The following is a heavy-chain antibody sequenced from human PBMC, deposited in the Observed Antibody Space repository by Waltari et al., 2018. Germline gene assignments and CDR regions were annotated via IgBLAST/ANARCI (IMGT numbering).Heavy chain of an antibody. CDR1: GGSISSYY. CDR3: ARARYYDFSYYYYGMDV. Sequence: QVQLQESGPGLVKPSETLSLTCTVSGGSISSYYWSWIRQPPGKGLEWIGYIYYSGSTNYNPSLKSRVTISVDTSKNQFSLKLSSVTAADTAVYYCARARYYDFSYYYYGMDVWGQGTTVTVSS. V-gene: IGHV4-59*01. CDR2: IYYSGST. J-gene: IGHJ6*02. D-gene: IGHD3-3*01.